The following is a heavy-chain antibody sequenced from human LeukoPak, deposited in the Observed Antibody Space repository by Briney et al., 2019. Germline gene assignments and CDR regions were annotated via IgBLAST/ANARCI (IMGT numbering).Heavy chain of an antibody. CDR3: AREMLAVAGTFRSAFDI. CDR1: GFTFSDYY. CDR2: ISSSGSTI. V-gene: IGHV3-11*04. Sequence: GGTLRLSCAASGFTFSDYYMSWIRQAPGKGLEWVSYISSSGSTIYYADSVKGRFTISRDNAKNSLYLQMNSLRAEDTAVYYCAREMLAVAGTFRSAFDIWGQGTMVTVSS. J-gene: IGHJ3*02. D-gene: IGHD6-19*01.